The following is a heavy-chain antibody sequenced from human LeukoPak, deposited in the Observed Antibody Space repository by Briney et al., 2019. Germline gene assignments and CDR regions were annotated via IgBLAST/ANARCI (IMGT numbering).Heavy chain of an antibody. V-gene: IGHV4-39*07. J-gene: IGHJ4*02. CDR3: ARTYNYYDSSGYYSGFDY. D-gene: IGHD3-22*01. CDR2: IYYSGST. CDR1: GGSISSSSYY. Sequence: PSETLSLTCTVSGGSISSSSYYWGWIRQPPGTGLEWIGSIYYSGSTYYNPSLKSRVTISVDTSKNQFSLKLSSVTAADTAVYYCARTYNYYDSSGYYSGFDYWGQGTLVTVSS.